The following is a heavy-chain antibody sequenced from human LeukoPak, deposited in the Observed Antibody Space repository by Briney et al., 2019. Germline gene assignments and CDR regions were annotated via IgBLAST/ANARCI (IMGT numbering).Heavy chain of an antibody. V-gene: IGHV3-21*01. CDR1: GFTFSSYG. CDR3: ARERTDTAMVMGYFDY. Sequence: GGSLRLSCAASGFTFSSYGMNWVRQAPGKGLEWVSSISSSSSYIYYADSVKGRFTISRDNAKNTLYLQMNSLRAEDTAVYYCARERTDTAMVMGYFDYWGQGTLVTVSS. J-gene: IGHJ4*02. CDR2: ISSSSSYI. D-gene: IGHD5-18*01.